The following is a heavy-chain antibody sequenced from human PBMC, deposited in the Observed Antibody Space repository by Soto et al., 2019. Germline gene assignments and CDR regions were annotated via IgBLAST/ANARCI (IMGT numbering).Heavy chain of an antibody. V-gene: IGHV1-69*12. Sequence: QVQLVQSGAEVKKPGSSVKVSCKASGGTFSSYAISWVRQAPGQVLEWMGGIIPIFGTANYAQKFQGRVTITADESTSTADRELSSLRSEDTAVYYCARAPVGGVIAGPDYWGQGTLVTVSS. CDR3: ARAPVGGVIAGPDY. CDR2: IIPIFGTA. CDR1: GGTFSSYA. D-gene: IGHD3-16*02. J-gene: IGHJ4*02.